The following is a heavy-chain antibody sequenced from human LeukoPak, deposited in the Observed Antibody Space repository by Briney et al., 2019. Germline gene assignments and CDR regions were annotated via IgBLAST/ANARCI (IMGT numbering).Heavy chain of an antibody. CDR1: GYTFTGYY. J-gene: IGHJ4*02. CDR3: AREFPRTSGFDY. Sequence: GASVKVSCKASGYTFTGYYMHWVRQAPGQGLEWMGWIHPNSGGTGYAQNFQGRVTMTWDTSITTAYMELNRLTSDDTAVYYCAREFPRTSGFDYWGQGSLVTVSS. CDR2: IHPNSGGT. V-gene: IGHV1-2*02. D-gene: IGHD1-26*01.